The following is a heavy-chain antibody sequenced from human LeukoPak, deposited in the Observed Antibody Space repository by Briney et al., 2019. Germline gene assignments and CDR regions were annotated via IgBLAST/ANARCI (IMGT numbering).Heavy chain of an antibody. Sequence: ASVKVSCTASGYTFTSYYMHWVRQAPGQGPEWMGIINPSGGSTSYAQKFQGRVTMTRDTSTSTVYMELSSLRSEDTAVYYCARAADDYVEAFDIWGQGTMVTVSS. D-gene: IGHD4-17*01. J-gene: IGHJ3*02. CDR2: INPSGGST. CDR1: GYTFTSYY. V-gene: IGHV1-46*01. CDR3: ARAADDYVEAFDI.